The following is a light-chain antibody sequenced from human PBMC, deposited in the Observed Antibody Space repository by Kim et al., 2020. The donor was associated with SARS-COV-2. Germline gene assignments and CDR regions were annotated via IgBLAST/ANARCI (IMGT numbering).Light chain of an antibody. CDR2: KDT. V-gene: IGLV3-25*03. Sequence: VSPGQTARITGAGDALPEKQTYWYQQKSGQAPLLVIYKDTERPSGIPGRFSGSSSGTTVTLTISGVQAEDDADYYCQAADGSGTYVFGTGTKVTVL. CDR3: QAADGSGTYV. J-gene: IGLJ1*01. CDR1: ALPEKQ.